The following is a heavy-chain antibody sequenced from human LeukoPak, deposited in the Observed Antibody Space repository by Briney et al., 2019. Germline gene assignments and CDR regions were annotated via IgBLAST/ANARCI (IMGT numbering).Heavy chain of an antibody. CDR3: ARDSPWLGGVDY. D-gene: IGHD6-19*01. CDR1: GGSISSGGYY. V-gene: IGHV4-30-2*01. Sequence: NPSETLSLTCTVSGGSISSGGYYWSWIRQPPGKGLEWIGYIYHSGSTYYNPSLKSRVTISVDRSKNQFSLKLSSVTAADTAVYYCARDSPWLGGVDYWGQGTLVTVSS. CDR2: IYHSGST. J-gene: IGHJ4*02.